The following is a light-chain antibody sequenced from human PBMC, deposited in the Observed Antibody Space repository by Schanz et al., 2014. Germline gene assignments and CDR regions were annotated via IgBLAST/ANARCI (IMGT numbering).Light chain of an antibody. V-gene: IGKV3-20*01. CDR3: QQYYSIPLT. CDR1: QSLSSNY. J-gene: IGKJ4*01. Sequence: EIVLTQSPGALSLSPGERATLSCRASQSLSSNYLAWYQQKPGQAPRLLIYDASNRATGIPARFSGSGSGTDFTLTISSLQAEDLAVYYCQQYYSIPLTFGGGTKVEIK. CDR2: DAS.